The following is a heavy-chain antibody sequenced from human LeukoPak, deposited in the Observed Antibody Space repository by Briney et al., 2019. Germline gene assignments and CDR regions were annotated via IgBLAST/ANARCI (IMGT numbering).Heavy chain of an antibody. Sequence: QPGGSLRLSCAPSGFTFTTYWMSWVRQAPGKGLVWVANIIQDGSAKNYVDSVKGRFTISRDNAKNSLYLQMDSLRAEDTAVYYCARVTSYFYNTSGDYYFDYWGQGTLVTVSS. D-gene: IGHD3-22*01. V-gene: IGHV3-7*04. CDR3: ARVTSYFYNTSGDYYFDY. CDR2: IIQDGSAK. J-gene: IGHJ4*02. CDR1: GFTFTTYW.